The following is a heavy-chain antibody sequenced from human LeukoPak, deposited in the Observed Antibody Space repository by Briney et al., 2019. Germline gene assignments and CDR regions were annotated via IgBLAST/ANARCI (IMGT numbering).Heavy chain of an antibody. J-gene: IGHJ4*02. CDR2: FSYSGNT. CDR1: GGSVSSYY. CDR3: ARGPLDSGYTYFDY. D-gene: IGHD5-12*01. Sequence: SETLSLTCTVSGGSVSSYYWSWIRQPPGRGLEWIGYFSYSGNTNYNPSLKSRVTISVDTSKNQFSLKLRSVTAADTAIYYCARGPLDSGYTYFDYWGQGTLVSVAS. V-gene: IGHV4-59*02.